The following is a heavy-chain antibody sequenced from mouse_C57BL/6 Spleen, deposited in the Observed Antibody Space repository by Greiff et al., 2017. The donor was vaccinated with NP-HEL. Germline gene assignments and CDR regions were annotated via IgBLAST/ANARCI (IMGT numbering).Heavy chain of an antibody. J-gene: IGHJ2*01. CDR1: GFTFSSYG. CDR3: ARHEDYGSSYYFDY. Sequence: EVQRVESGGDLVKPGGSLKLSCAASGFTFSSYGMSWVRQTPDKRLEWVATISSGGSYTYYPDSVKGRFTISRDNAKNTLYLLMSSLKSEDTAMYYCARHEDYGSSYYFDYWGQGTTLTVSS. V-gene: IGHV5-6*01. CDR2: ISSGGSYT. D-gene: IGHD1-1*01.